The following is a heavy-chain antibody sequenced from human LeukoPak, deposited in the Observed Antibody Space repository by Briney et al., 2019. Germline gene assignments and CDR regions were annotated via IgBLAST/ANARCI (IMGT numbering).Heavy chain of an antibody. CDR3: TRDRKYCDDSGGYSPSYCYGMDV. CDR1: GGSISSYY. J-gene: IGHJ6*02. D-gene: IGHD3-22*01. CDR2: IYYSGST. V-gene: IGHV4-59*12. Sequence: SETLSLTCTVSGGSISSYYWSWIRQPPGKGLEWIGYIYYSGSTNYNPSLKSRVAISVDTSKNQFSLKLSSVTAADTAVYYCTRDRKYCDDSGGYSPSYCYGMDVWGQGTTVTVSS.